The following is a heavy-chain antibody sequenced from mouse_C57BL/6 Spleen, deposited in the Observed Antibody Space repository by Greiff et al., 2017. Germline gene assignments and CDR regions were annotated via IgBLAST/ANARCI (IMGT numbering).Heavy chain of an antibody. CDR2: INPSSGYT. Sequence: QVQLKESGAELAKPGASVKLSCKASGYTFTSYWMHWVKQRPGQGLEWIGYINPSSGYTKYNQKFKDKATLTADKSSSTAYMQLSSLTYEDSAVYYCAGDYDGYAMDYWGQGTSVTVSS. CDR3: AGDYDGYAMDY. CDR1: GYTFTSYW. J-gene: IGHJ4*01. V-gene: IGHV1-7*01. D-gene: IGHD2-4*01.